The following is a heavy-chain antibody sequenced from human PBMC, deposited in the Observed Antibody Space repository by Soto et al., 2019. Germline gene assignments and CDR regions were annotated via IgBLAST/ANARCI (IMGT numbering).Heavy chain of an antibody. Sequence: ASVKVSCKASGYTFTSYDINWVRQAPGQGLEWMGIINPSGGSTSYAQKFQGRVTMTRDTSTNTVYMELSSLRSEDTAVYYCASRGNYDILTGYSSSRLSSYYYYYMDVWGKGTTVTVS. V-gene: IGHV1-46*03. CDR3: ASRGNYDILTGYSSSRLSSYYYYYMDV. J-gene: IGHJ6*03. CDR1: GYTFTSYD. CDR2: INPSGGST. D-gene: IGHD3-9*01.